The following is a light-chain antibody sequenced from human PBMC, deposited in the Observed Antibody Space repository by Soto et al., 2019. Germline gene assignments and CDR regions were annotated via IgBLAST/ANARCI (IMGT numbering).Light chain of an antibody. CDR3: CSYTRTSNHYL. J-gene: IGLJ1*01. CDR1: SSDIGGYDY. CDR2: EVR. Sequence: QSVMTHPASVSWSPGHSITISCTGTSSDIGGYDYVSWYRQRPGKAPKLMIYEVRYRPSGVSNRFSGSKSGNTASLTISGLQAEDEADYYCCSYTRTSNHYLFGSGTKVTAL. V-gene: IGLV2-14*01.